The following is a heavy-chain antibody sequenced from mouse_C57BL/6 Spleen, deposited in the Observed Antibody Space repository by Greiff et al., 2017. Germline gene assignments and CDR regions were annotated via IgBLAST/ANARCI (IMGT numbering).Heavy chain of an antibody. CDR1: GYAFSSSW. CDR2: IYPGDGDT. V-gene: IGHV1-82*01. Sequence: QVQLQQSGPELVKPGASVKISCKASGYAFSSSWMNWVKQRPGKGLEWIGRIYPGDGDTNYNGKFKGEATLTADRSSSTAYMQLSSLTSEDSAVYFCARDPFITTVVALDYWGQGTTLTVSS. D-gene: IGHD1-1*01. J-gene: IGHJ2*01. CDR3: ARDPFITTVVALDY.